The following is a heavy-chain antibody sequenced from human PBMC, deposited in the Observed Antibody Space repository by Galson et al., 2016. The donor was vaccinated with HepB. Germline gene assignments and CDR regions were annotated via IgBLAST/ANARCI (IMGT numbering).Heavy chain of an antibody. CDR2: ISSSGGMI. D-gene: IGHD5-18*01. CDR1: GFTFSSYE. Sequence: SLRLSCAASGFTFSSYEMHWVRQAPGKGLEWVSYISSSGGMIFYADSVRGRFTISRDHAENSLSLQMDSQRPEDTGVYFCVRDSGGYRDGPEYYLDYWGQGVLVTVSS. V-gene: IGHV3-48*03. CDR3: VRDSGGYRDGPEYYLDY. J-gene: IGHJ4*02.